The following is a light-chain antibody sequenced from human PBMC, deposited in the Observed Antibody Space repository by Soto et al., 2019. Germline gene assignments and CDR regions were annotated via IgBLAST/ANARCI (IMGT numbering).Light chain of an antibody. J-gene: IGKJ4*01. CDR3: QKYNSYPLT. Sequence: DIQMTQSPSTLSASVGDRVTITCRASQSISSWLAWYQQKPGKAPKLLIYKASSLESGVPSRFSGSGSGTEFTLTISSLQPDDFVTYYCQKYNSYPLTFGGGTKVDSK. CDR1: QSISSW. CDR2: KAS. V-gene: IGKV1-5*03.